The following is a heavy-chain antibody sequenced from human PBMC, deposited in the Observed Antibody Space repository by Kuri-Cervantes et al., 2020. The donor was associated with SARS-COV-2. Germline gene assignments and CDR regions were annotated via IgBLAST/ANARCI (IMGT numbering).Heavy chain of an antibody. D-gene: IGHD3-22*01. V-gene: IGHV4-4*07. CDR3: ARDYYDSSGYYYPDY. Sequence: ESLKISWTVSGGSISSYYWSWIQQPAGKGLEWIGRIYTSGSTNYNPSLKSRVTMSVDTSKNQFSLKLSSVTAADTAVYYCARDYYDSSGYYYPDYWGQGTLVTVSS. CDR1: GGSISSYY. J-gene: IGHJ4*02. CDR2: IYTSGST.